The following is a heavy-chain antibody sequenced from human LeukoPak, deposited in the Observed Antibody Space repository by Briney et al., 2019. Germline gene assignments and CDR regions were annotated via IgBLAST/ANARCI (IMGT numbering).Heavy chain of an antibody. J-gene: IGHJ6*02. Sequence: PSETLSLTCTVSGGSISSYYWSWIRQPPGKGLEWIGYIYTSGSTNYNPSLKSRVTISVDTSKNQFSLKLSSVTAADTAVYYCARDSGLDSSGYLGTYYYYYGMDVWGQGTTVTVSS. V-gene: IGHV4-59*01. D-gene: IGHD3-22*01. CDR2: IYTSGST. CDR1: GGSISSYY. CDR3: ARDSGLDSSGYLGTYYYYYGMDV.